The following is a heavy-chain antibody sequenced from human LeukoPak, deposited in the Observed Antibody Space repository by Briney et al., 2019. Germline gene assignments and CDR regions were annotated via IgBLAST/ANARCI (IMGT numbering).Heavy chain of an antibody. Sequence: GASVKVSFKASGYTFTSYYMHWVRQAPGQRREGVGIINPSGGSTSNAQKFQGGVTMNSDTSSSTVYMELSSLKSEDTAVYYCARRRLRFGHFDYWGQRALVTVAS. CDR2: INPSGGST. J-gene: IGHJ4*02. CDR1: GYTFTSYY. V-gene: IGHV1-46*01. CDR3: ARRRLRFGHFDY. D-gene: IGHD3-3*01.